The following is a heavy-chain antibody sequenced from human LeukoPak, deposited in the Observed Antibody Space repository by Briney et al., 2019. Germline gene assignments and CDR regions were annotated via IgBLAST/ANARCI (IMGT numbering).Heavy chain of an antibody. CDR1: GFTFSSYW. CDR2: ISSLSGTI. V-gene: IGHV3-48*01. D-gene: IGHD1-26*01. Sequence: GGSLRLSCAASGFTFSSYWMSWVRQAPGEGLEWVSYISSLSGTIYYADSVKGRFTISRDNAKNSLYLQMDSLRAEDTAVYYCARDQGGATSYRGQGTLVTVSS. J-gene: IGHJ4*02. CDR3: ARDQGGATSY.